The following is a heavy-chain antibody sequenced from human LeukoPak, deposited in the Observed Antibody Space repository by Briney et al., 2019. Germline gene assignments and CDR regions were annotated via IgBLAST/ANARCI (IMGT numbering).Heavy chain of an antibody. CDR1: GGSINNYY. V-gene: IGHV4-59*01. J-gene: IGHJ4*02. Sequence: SETLSLTCTVYGGSINNYYCSWIRHPPGKGLEWLGYIYYRGRTNYNPSLKSRVTFSVDTSKNQFSLKLNSVTAADAAVYYWARGGDYGDLRHFDYWGQGTLVTVSS. CDR3: ARGGDYGDLRHFDY. D-gene: IGHD4-17*01. CDR2: IYYRGRT.